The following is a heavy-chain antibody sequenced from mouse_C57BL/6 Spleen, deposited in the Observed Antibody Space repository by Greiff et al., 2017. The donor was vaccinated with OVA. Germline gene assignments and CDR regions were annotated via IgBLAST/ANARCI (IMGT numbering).Heavy chain of an antibody. CDR3: ARPADGYPFAY. V-gene: IGHV5-17*01. Sequence: EVHLVESGGGLVKPGGSLKLSCAASGFTFSDYGMHWVRQAPEKGLEWVAYISSGSSTIYYADTVKGRFTISRDNAKNTLFLQMTSLRSEDTAMYYCARPADGYPFAYWGLGTLVTVSA. J-gene: IGHJ3*01. CDR2: ISSGSSTI. D-gene: IGHD2-3*01. CDR1: GFTFSDYG.